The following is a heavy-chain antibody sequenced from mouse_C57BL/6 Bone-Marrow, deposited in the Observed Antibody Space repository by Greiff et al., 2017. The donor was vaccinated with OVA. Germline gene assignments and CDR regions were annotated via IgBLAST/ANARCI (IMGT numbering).Heavy chain of an antibody. D-gene: IGHD4-1*01. CDR2: INPSSGYT. CDR1: GYTFTSYT. J-gene: IGHJ3*01. CDR3: AKTAWFAY. V-gene: IGHV1-4*01. Sequence: VRLQQSGAELARPGASVKMSCKASGYTFTSYTMHWVKQRPGQGLEWIGYINPSSGYTKYNQKFKDKATLTADKSSSTAYMQLSSLTSEDSAVYYCAKTAWFAYWGQGTLVTVSA.